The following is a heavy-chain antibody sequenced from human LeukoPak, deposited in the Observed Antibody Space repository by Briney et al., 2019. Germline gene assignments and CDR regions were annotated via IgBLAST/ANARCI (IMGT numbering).Heavy chain of an antibody. D-gene: IGHD3-10*01. Sequence: PGGSLRLSCAASGFTFSSYGMHWVRQAPGKGLEWVAVISYDGSNKYYADSVKGRFTISRDNSKNTLYLQMNSLRAEDTAVYYCAKSSSRAIYGSAHLSWFDPWGQGTLVTVSS. CDR3: AKSSSRAIYGSAHLSWFDP. J-gene: IGHJ5*02. CDR1: GFTFSSYG. V-gene: IGHV3-30*18. CDR2: ISYDGSNK.